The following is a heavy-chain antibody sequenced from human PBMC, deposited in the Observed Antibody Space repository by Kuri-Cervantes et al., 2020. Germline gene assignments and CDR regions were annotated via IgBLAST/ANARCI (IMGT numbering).Heavy chain of an antibody. CDR3: ARGRRPLHSSSWKHSYFDY. Sequence: ASVKVSCKASGYTFTDYHIHWIRQAPGQGLEWMGWINPNSGGTHYAQKFQGSVTMTRDTSISTAFLDLSRLTSDDTAMYYCARGRRPLHSSSWKHSYFDYWGQGTLVTVSS. V-gene: IGHV1-2*04. CDR1: GYTFTDYH. D-gene: IGHD6-13*01. J-gene: IGHJ4*02. CDR2: INPNSGGT.